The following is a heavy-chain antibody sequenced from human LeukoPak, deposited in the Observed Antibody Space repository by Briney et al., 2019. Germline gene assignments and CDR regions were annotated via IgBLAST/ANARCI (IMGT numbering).Heavy chain of an antibody. CDR2: IYYSGST. CDR1: GGSISSYY. V-gene: IGHV4-59*01. CDR3: ARGGVVPSS. J-gene: IGHJ6*04. D-gene: IGHD2-2*01. Sequence: SETLSLTCTVSGGSISSYYWSWIRQPPGKGLEWIGYIYYSGSTNYNPSLKSRVTISVDTSKNQFSLKLSSVTAADTAVYYCARGGVVPSSWGKGTTVTVSS.